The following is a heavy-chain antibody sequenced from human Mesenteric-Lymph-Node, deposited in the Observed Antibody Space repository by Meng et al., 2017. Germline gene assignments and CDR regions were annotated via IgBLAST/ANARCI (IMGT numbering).Heavy chain of an antibody. CDR3: ARYYSAYGMDV. D-gene: IGHD2-15*01. CDR1: GLTFSRPW. Sequence: GGSLRLSGAASGLTFSRPWMSWVRQAPGKGLEWVATIKQEGREEYYVDSVKGRFTISRDNAKNSLFLQMNSLRAEDTAVYYCARYYSAYGMDVWGQGTTVTVSS. CDR2: IKQEGREE. J-gene: IGHJ6*02. V-gene: IGHV3-7*01.